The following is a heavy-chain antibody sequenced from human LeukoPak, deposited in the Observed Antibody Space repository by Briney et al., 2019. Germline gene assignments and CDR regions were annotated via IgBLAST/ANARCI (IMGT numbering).Heavy chain of an antibody. CDR3: ARVKAVAGPRREYYFDY. CDR1: GGTFSSYA. CDR2: IIPIFGTA. V-gene: IGHV1-69*13. J-gene: IGHJ4*02. D-gene: IGHD6-19*01. Sequence: ASVKVSCTASGGTFSSYAISWVRQAPGQGLEWMGGIIPIFGTANYAQKFQGRVTITADESTSTAYMELSSLRSEDTAVYYCARVKAVAGPRREYYFDYWGQGTLVTVSS.